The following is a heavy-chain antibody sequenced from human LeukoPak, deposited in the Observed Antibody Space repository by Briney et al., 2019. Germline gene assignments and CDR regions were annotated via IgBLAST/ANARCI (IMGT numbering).Heavy chain of an antibody. CDR3: ARERESSGWYPNYFDY. J-gene: IGHJ4*02. D-gene: IGHD6-19*01. CDR2: IYSGGST. V-gene: IGHV3-53*01. CDR1: GFTVSSNY. Sequence: GGSLRLSCAASGFTVSSNYMSWARQAPGKGLEWVSVIYSGGSTYYADSVKGRFTISRDNSKNTLSLQMNSLRAEDTAVYYCARERESSGWYPNYFDYWGQGTLVTVSS.